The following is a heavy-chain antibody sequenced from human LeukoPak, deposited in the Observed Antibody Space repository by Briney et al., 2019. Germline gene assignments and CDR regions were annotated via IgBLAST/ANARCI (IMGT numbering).Heavy chain of an antibody. J-gene: IGHJ4*02. D-gene: IGHD6-19*01. CDR3: VRHPRYSTGWAIDY. CDR1: GYSISNAYY. CDR2: MYHSGST. Sequence: MPSETLSLTCAVSGYSISNAYYWGWIRQPPGKGLEWIASMYHSGSTYYNPSLKSRVTIPVDTSKNQFSLKLNSVTAADTAVYYCVRHPRYSTGWAIDYWGQGTLVTVSS. V-gene: IGHV4-38-2*01.